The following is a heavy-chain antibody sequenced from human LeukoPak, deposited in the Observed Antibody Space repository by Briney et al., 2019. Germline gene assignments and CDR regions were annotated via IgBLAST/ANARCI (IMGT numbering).Heavy chain of an antibody. CDR3: AKDASFRKLTMIVVVLDY. J-gene: IGHJ4*02. D-gene: IGHD3-22*01. Sequence: GGSLTLSCAASGLTFSSYSMGWVRQAPGKGLGWVSYISSGSSTTHHADSVKGRFTISRDNVKNSLYLQMNSLRAEDTAVYYCAKDASFRKLTMIVVVLDYWGQGTLVTVSS. CDR2: ISSGSSTT. V-gene: IGHV3-48*04. CDR1: GLTFSSYS.